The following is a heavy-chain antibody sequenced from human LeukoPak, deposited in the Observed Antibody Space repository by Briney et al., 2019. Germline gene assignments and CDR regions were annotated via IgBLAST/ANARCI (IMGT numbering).Heavy chain of an antibody. CDR2: IRSSGSYI. V-gene: IGHV3-21*01. J-gene: IGHJ4*02. CDR1: GFTFSSYT. CDR3: ARDVQIDC. Sequence: GGSLRLSCAASGFTFSSYTMNWVRQAAGKGLEWVSPIRSSGSYIFYADLVKGRFTISRDNAENSLYLQMNSLRAEDTAVYYCARDVQIDCWGQGTLVTVSS.